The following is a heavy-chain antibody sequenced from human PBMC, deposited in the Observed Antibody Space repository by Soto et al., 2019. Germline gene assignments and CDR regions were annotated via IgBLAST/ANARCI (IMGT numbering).Heavy chain of an antibody. Sequence: QVQLQESGPGLVKPSETLSLTCTVSGGSISSYYWSWIRQPPGKGLEWIGYIYYSGSTNYNPSLKSRVTISVDTSKNQFSLRRSSVTAADTAVYYCARGWGGYFQHWGQGTLVTVSS. J-gene: IGHJ1*01. CDR3: ARGWGGYFQH. CDR2: IYYSGST. CDR1: GGSISSYY. V-gene: IGHV4-59*01. D-gene: IGHD7-27*01.